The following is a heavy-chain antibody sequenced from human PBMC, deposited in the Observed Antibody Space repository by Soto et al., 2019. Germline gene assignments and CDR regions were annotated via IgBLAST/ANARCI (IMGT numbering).Heavy chain of an antibody. CDR1: GFTFSSYW. CDR3: ARGGTKWDYFDY. J-gene: IGHJ4*02. CDR2: IKQDGSEK. D-gene: IGHD2-8*01. V-gene: IGHV3-7*01. Sequence: GGSLRLSCAASGFTFSSYWMSWVRQAPGKGLEWVANIKQDGSEKYYVDSVKGRFTISRENAKNSLYLQMNSLRAEDRAVYYCARGGTKWDYFDYWGQGTLVTVSS.